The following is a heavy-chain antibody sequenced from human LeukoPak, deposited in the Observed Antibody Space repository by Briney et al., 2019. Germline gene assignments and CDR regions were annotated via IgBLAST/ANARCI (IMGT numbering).Heavy chain of an antibody. CDR1: GFAFSSYS. V-gene: IGHV3-21*01. Sequence: GGSLRLSCAASGFAFSSYSMNWVHQAPGKGLEWVSSISSSGTYIYYADSVKGRFTISRDNAKNSLYLQMNSLRAEDTATYYCAREVEYSSSPNWGQGTLVTVSS. D-gene: IGHD6-6*01. J-gene: IGHJ4*02. CDR2: ISSSGTYI. CDR3: AREVEYSSSPN.